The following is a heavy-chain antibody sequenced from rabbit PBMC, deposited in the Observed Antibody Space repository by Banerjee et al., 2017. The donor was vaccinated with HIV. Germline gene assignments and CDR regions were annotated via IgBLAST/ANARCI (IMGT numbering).Heavy chain of an antibody. Sequence: QQQLEESGGGLVQPEGSLALTCKASGFTISSSYYMCWVRQAPGKGLEWIGCIYTGSGDTYYASWAKGRFTISKTSSTTVTLQMTSLTAADTATYFCARNYDLWGPGTLVTVS. CDR3: ARNYDL. J-gene: IGHJ4*01. D-gene: IGHD2-1*01. V-gene: IGHV1S45*01. CDR1: GFTISSSYY. CDR2: IYTGSGDT.